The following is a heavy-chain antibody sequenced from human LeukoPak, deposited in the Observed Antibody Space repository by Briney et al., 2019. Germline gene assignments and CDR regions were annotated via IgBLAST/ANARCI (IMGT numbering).Heavy chain of an antibody. V-gene: IGHV4-39*01. CDR3: ARHGGDIYSDYW. CDR1: GGSISSSSYY. J-gene: IGHJ4*02. Sequence: PSETQSLTCTVSGGSISSSSYYWAWIRQPPGKGLEWIGSIYYSGSTYYNPSLKSRVTISVDTSKNQFSLKLSSVTAADTAVYYCARHGGDIYSDYWGGQGTLVTVSS. CDR2: IYYSGST. D-gene: IGHD2-21*01.